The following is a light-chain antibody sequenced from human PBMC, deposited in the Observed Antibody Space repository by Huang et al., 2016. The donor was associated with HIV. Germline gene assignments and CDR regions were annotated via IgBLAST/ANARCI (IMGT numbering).Light chain of an antibody. CDR3: QQYGSSPWT. CDR2: GTS. Sequence: EIVLTQSPGTLSLSPGVSATLSCRASQSVTSSYLGWYQQKPGQAPRLLIYGTSSRATGIPDRFSGSGAGTDFTLTISRLEPEDFAVYYCQQYGSSPWTFGQGTKVEIK. V-gene: IGKV3-20*01. CDR1: QSVTSSY. J-gene: IGKJ1*01.